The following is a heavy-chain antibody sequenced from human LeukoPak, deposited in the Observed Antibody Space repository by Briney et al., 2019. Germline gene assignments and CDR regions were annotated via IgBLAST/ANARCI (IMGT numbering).Heavy chain of an antibody. CDR1: GFTFSSYS. J-gene: IGHJ4*02. Sequence: GGSLRLSCAASGFTFSSYSMSWVRQAAGKGLEWVSYISSSSSTIYYADSLKGRFTISRDDAENSLYLQMNSLRAEDTAVYYCARDSSVTAAPIDYWGQGTLVTVSS. D-gene: IGHD2-2*01. V-gene: IGHV3-48*01. CDR3: ARDSSVTAAPIDY. CDR2: ISSSSSTI.